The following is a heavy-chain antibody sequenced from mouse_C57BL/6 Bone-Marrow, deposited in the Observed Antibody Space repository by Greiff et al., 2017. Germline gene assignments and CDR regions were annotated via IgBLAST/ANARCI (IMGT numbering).Heavy chain of an antibody. Sequence: VQLQQSGAELARPGASVKLSCKASGYTFTSYGISWVKQRSGQGLEWIGEIYPRSGNTYYNEKFKGKATLTADKSSSTAYMELRSLTSEDSAVYFCAREGQLRLRSAYWGQGTLVTVSA. V-gene: IGHV1-81*01. CDR3: AREGQLRLRSAY. J-gene: IGHJ3*01. CDR1: GYTFTSYG. D-gene: IGHD3-2*02. CDR2: IYPRSGNT.